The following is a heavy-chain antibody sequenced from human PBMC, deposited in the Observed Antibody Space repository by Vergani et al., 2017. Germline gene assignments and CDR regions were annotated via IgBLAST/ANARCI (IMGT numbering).Heavy chain of an antibody. CDR2: TWYDGNNK. D-gene: IGHD1-14*01. CDR3: ARDLRLLYNRFDP. V-gene: IGHV3-33*01. J-gene: IGHJ5*02. CDR1: GFTFNPYG. Sequence: QVQLVESGGGVVQHGRSLRLSCAASGFTFNPYGMHWVRQAPGKGLEWVAVTWYDGNNKQYADSVKGRFTISRDNSKSTMYLQMNSLRDEDTGVYYCARDLRLLYNRFDPWGQGTLVTVSS.